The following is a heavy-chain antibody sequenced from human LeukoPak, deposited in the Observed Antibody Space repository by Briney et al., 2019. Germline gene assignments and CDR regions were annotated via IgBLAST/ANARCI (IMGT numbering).Heavy chain of an antibody. D-gene: IGHD3-22*01. J-gene: IGHJ4*02. CDR1: GYTFTGYY. V-gene: IGHV1-2*02. CDR3: ARVYYDIYYFDY. Sequence: ASVKVSCTASGYTFTGYYMHWVRQAPGQGLEWMGWINPNSGGTNYAQKFQGRVTMTRDTSISTAYMELSRLRSDDTAVYYCARVYYDIYYFDYWGQGTLVTVSS. CDR2: INPNSGGT.